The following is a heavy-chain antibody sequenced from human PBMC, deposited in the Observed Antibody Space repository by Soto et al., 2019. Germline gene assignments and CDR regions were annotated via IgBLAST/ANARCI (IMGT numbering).Heavy chain of an antibody. CDR1: GYPVTAYY. V-gene: IGHV1-2*02. Sequence: QLHLVQSGAVVKKPGASVTVSCSASGYPVTAYYMHWVRQAPGRGLEWMGGINPATGAAKYTQTFQGRGTMARDTSTSTVFMELSGLTSGDAAVFSCARGGGVGVAGSAAFDMWGQGTLVTVSS. D-gene: IGHD3-3*01. CDR3: ARGGGVGVAGSAAFDM. CDR2: INPATGAA. J-gene: IGHJ3*02.